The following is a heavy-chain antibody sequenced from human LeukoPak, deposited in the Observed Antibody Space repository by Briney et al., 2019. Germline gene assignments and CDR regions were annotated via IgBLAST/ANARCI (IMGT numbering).Heavy chain of an antibody. V-gene: IGHV3-74*01. D-gene: IGHD2-2*01. J-gene: IGHJ4*02. CDR2: INSDGGTT. CDR3: VRENCGSTSCYWGFDY. CDR1: GFTFSSYW. Sequence: GGSLRLSCAASGFTFSSYWIHWVRQAPGKGLVWVSRINSDGGTTTYADSVKGHFTISRDNAKNTLYLQMSSLRVEDTAMYYCVRENCGSTSCYWGFDYWGLGTLVTVYS.